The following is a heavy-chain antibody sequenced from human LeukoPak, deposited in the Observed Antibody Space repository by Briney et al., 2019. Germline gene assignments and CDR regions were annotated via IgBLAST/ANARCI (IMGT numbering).Heavy chain of an antibody. V-gene: IGHV3-23*01. CDR1: GFTFSSYA. CDR3: ATNEGKELMNFLDY. J-gene: IGHJ4*02. D-gene: IGHD1-26*01. CDR2: ISGSGGST. Sequence: PGGSLRLSCAASGFTFSSYAMSWVRQAPGKGLEWVSAISGSGGSTYYADSVKGRFTISRDNSKNTLYLQMNSLRAEDTAVYYCATNEGKELMNFLDYWGQGTLVTVSS.